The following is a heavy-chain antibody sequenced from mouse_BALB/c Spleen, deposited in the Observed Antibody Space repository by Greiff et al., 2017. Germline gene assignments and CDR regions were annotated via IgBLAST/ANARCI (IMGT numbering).Heavy chain of an antibody. V-gene: IGHV5-17*02. CDR3: ARDNLYYAMDY. CDR2: ISSGSSTI. CDR1: GFTFSSFG. D-gene: IGHD1-3*01. Sequence: EVMLVESGGGLVQPGGSRKLSCAASGFTFSSFGMHWVRQAPEKGLEWVAYISSGSSTIYYADTVKGRFTISRDNPKNTLFLQMTSLRSEDTAMYYCARDNLYYAMDYWGQGTSVTVSS. J-gene: IGHJ4*01.